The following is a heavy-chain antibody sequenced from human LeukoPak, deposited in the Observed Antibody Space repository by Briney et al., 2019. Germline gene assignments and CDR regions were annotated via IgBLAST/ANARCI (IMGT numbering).Heavy chain of an antibody. D-gene: IGHD1-26*01. CDR1: GFTFSNYD. V-gene: IGHV3-23*01. CDR3: AKSLVRWAFDY. Sequence: GGSLRLSCVASGFTFSNYDMSWVRQAPGKGLEWVSSLTTDGGSTEYADSVKGRFTISRDNSKNTLYLQMNSLRAEDTALYYCAKSLVRWAFDYWGQGTLVTVSS. J-gene: IGHJ4*02. CDR2: LTTDGGST.